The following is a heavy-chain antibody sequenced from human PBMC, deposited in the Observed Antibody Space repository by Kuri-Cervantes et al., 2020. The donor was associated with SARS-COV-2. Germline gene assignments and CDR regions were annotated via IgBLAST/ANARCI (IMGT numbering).Heavy chain of an antibody. CDR2: ISGDALST. D-gene: IGHD1-26*01. CDR1: GFTFSNYA. J-gene: IGHJ6*03. Sequence: ETLSLTCAASGFTFSNYAMNWVRQAPGKGLEWVSAISGDALSTFYAGSVRGRFSISRDNSKNTVYLQMNSLRAEDTAVYYCAKDGRGAEVYNYMDVWGKGTTVTVSS. CDR3: AKDGRGAEVYNYMDV. V-gene: IGHV3-23*01.